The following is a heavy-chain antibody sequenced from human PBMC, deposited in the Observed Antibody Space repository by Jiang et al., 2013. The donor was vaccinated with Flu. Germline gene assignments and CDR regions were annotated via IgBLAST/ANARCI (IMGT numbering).Heavy chain of an antibody. CDR1: GYTFTGYY. V-gene: IGHV1-2*04. J-gene: IGHJ6*02. Sequence: VQLVESGAEVKKPGASVKVSCKASGYTFTGYYMHWVRQAPGQGLEWMGWINPNSGGTNYAQKFQGWVTMTRDTSISTAYMELSRLRSDDTAVYYCAMESSWYDGSNDEVLGYYGMDVWGQGTTVTVSS. D-gene: IGHD6-13*01. CDR3: AMESSWYDGSNDEVLGYYGMDV. CDR2: INPNSGGT.